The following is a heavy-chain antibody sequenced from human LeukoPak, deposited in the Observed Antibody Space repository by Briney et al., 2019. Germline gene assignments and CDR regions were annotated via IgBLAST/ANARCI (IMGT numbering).Heavy chain of an antibody. CDR2: ISSSGSTI. D-gene: IGHD2-15*01. CDR1: GFTFSSYE. V-gene: IGHV3-48*03. CDR3: AKDVVVAATTWAPFDP. Sequence: GGSLRPSCAASGFTFSSYEMNWVRQAPGKGLEWVSYISSSGSTIYYADSVKGRFTISRDNSKNTLYLQMNSLRAEDTAVYYCAKDVVVAATTWAPFDPWGQGTLVTVSS. J-gene: IGHJ5*02.